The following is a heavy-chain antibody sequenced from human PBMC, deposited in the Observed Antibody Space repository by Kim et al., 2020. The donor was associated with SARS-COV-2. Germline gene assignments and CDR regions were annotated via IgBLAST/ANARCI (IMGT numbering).Heavy chain of an antibody. CDR3: GGLTTVADSRFDY. J-gene: IGHJ4*02. V-gene: IGHV3-66*01. CDR1: GFTVRDKY. Sequence: GGSLRLSCAASGFTVRDKYMSWVRQAPGKGLEWVSAVYSGVGSYYADSVKGSLSSSRDRSKNTVFLQMNTLRAEDTAIYYCGGLTTVADSRFDYWGQGSLVTVSS. CDR2: VYSGVGS. D-gene: IGHD1-1*01.